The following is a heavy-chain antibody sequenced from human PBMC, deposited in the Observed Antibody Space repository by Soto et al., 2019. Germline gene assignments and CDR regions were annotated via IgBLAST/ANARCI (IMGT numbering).Heavy chain of an antibody. V-gene: IGHV3-23*01. J-gene: IGHJ4*02. Sequence: EVQLLESGGGVVQPGGSLRLSCAASGFTFSAYAMSWVRQAPGKGLEWVSVISDSGGATYYADSVKGRFTISRDNSKNTLYLQMICLRAEDTAVYYCAGQDYSTTWYLKYWGQGTLVTVSS. CDR3: AGQDYSTTWYLKY. CDR1: GFTFSAYA. D-gene: IGHD6-13*01. CDR2: ISDSGGAT.